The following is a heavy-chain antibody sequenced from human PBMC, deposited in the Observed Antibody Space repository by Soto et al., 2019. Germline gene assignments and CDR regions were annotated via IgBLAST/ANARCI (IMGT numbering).Heavy chain of an antibody. J-gene: IGHJ4*02. CDR3: ARPFDNSGYDFGY. CDR1: GYSFTSYW. V-gene: IGHV5-51*01. Sequence: GGSLKISCKGSGYSFTSYWIGWVRQMPGKGLEWMGIIYPGDSDTRYSPSFQGQVTISADKSISTAYLQWSSLKASDTAMYYCARPFDNSGYDFGYWGQGTLVTVSS. CDR2: IYPGDSDT. D-gene: IGHD5-12*01.